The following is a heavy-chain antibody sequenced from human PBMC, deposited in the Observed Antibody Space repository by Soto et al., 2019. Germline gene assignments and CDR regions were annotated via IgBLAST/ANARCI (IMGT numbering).Heavy chain of an antibody. CDR3: ARGYYDSNGQSNTFDI. CDR2: VYYSGST. Sequence: SETLSLTFTVSGASISSSYWSWIRQSPGKGLEWIGYVYYSGSTNYNPSLKSRVTISVDTSKNQFSLKLSSVTAADTAVYYCARGYYDSNGQSNTFDIWGQGTMVTVSS. D-gene: IGHD3-22*01. V-gene: IGHV4-59*01. CDR1: GASISSSY. J-gene: IGHJ3*02.